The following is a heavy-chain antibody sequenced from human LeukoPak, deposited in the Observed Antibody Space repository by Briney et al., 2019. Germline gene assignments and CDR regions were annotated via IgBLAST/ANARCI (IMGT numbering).Heavy chain of an antibody. D-gene: IGHD1-26*01. CDR3: TRGVRALDRKSGSYDAFDV. CDR2: ISALNGNT. Sequence: ASVKVSCKSSGYSFTSYGITWVRQAPGQGLEWMGWISALNGNTDYAQKLQGRVTVTTDTSTNTAYMELRGPRSDDTAVYYCTRGVRALDRKSGSYDAFDVWGQGTMVTVSS. CDR1: GYSFTSYG. J-gene: IGHJ3*01. V-gene: IGHV1-18*01.